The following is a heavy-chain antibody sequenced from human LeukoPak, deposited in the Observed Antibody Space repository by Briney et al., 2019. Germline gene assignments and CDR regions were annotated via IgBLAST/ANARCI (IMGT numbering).Heavy chain of an antibody. CDR1: GGSISSSSYY. V-gene: IGHV4-39*01. CDR2: IYYSGST. CDR3: ARPVGSSVYFDY. Sequence: SETLSLTCTVSGGSISSSSYYWGWIRQPPGNGLEWIGSIYYSGSTYYNPSLKSRVTISVDTSKNQFSLKLSSVTAADTAVYYCARPVGSSVYFDYWGQGTLVTVSS. D-gene: IGHD6-6*01. J-gene: IGHJ4*02.